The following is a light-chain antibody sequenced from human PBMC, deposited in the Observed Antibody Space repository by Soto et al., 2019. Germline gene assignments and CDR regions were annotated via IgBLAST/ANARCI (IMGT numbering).Light chain of an antibody. V-gene: IGKV3-11*01. CDR2: LTS. CDR3: HQRQSWPRT. J-gene: IGKJ1*01. Sequence: EIVLTQSPATLSSFPGDRVTLSCRASQAVNTRLAWYQHKPGQAPRLLIYLTSNRAAGIPARFSGSGSETDFTLTISDVEPEDFEVYYCHQRQSWPRTFGQGTQVDIX. CDR1: QAVNTR.